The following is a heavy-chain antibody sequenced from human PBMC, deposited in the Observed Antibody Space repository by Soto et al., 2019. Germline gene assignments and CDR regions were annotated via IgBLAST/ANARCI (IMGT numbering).Heavy chain of an antibody. J-gene: IGHJ5*02. V-gene: IGHV1-8*01. Sequence: ASVKVSCNASGYTVASYNIYWVRRVKGQGLEWMGWMNPNSGDKGYAQKFLDRVIMTRDTNIKTAYLESTSLTSEDTAVYYCARGGRYLEWFPWFDPWGQGTLVPVSS. CDR3: ARGGRYLEWFPWFDP. CDR1: GYTVASYN. CDR2: MNPNSGDK. D-gene: IGHD3-3*01.